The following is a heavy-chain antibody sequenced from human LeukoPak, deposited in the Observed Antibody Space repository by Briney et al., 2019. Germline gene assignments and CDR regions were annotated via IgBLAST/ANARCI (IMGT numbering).Heavy chain of an antibody. J-gene: IGHJ6*04. CDR3: ARDMEYCSSTSCQNGMDV. Sequence: ASVNDSCKASGYTFTSYAMHWVRQAPRQRLAGMEWVNAGNGNTKYSQKFQGRVTITRDTSASTAYMELSSLRSEDTAVYYCARDMEYCSSTSCQNGMDVWGKGTTVTVSS. V-gene: IGHV1-3*01. CDR2: VNAGNGNT. CDR1: GYTFTSYA. D-gene: IGHD2-2*01.